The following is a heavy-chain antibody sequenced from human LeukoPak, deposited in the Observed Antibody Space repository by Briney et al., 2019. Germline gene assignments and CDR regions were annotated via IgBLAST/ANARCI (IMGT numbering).Heavy chain of an antibody. CDR2: IYSGGST. CDR1: GFTVSSNY. CDR3: ARDMRTYYDTHYGVDV. J-gene: IGHJ6*02. V-gene: IGHV3-66*01. D-gene: IGHD3-22*01. Sequence: GGSLRLSCAASGFTVSSNYMSWVRQAPGKWLEWVSVIYSGGSTYYADSVKGRFTISRDNSKNTLYLQMNSLRAEDTAVYYCARDMRTYYDTHYGVDVWGQGTTVTVSS.